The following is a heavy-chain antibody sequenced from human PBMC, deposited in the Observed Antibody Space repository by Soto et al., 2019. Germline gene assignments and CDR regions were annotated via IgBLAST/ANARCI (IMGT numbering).Heavy chain of an antibody. J-gene: IGHJ4*02. CDR2: IXPGDYXT. D-gene: IGHD5-18*01. CDR1: RYSFTSYW. Sequence: XSLKISCKGSRYSFTSYWIGWVRQMPGKGLDWMGTIXPGDYXTTYSQSFQGXXTISADKXXSTDYLHWSSLKASDTAMYYCARFPGYSYGFGYWGQGTLVTVSS. V-gene: IGHV5-51*01. CDR3: ARFPGYSYGFGY.